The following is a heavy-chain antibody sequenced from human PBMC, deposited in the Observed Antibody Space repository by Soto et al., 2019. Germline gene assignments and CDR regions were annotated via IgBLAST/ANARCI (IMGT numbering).Heavy chain of an antibody. D-gene: IGHD6-6*01. Sequence: EVQLLESGGGLVQPGESLRLSCAASGFTFSNYAMSWVRQAPGKGLEWVSVISGSDDSTYYADSVKGRFTISRDNSKNTLYLQMNSLRAEDTAVYYCATRSSSSTFDYWGQGTLVTVSS. J-gene: IGHJ4*02. CDR3: ATRSSSSTFDY. V-gene: IGHV3-23*01. CDR2: ISGSDDST. CDR1: GFTFSNYA.